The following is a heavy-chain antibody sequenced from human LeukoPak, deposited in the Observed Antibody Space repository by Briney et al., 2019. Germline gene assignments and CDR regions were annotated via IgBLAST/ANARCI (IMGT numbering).Heavy chain of an antibody. CDR2: MNPNSGNT. Sequence: ASVKVSCKASGYTFTSYDINWVRQATGQGLEGMGWMNPNSGNTGYAQKFQGTGTITRNTSISTAYMELSSLRSEDTAVYYCARVSTVNDAFDIWGQGTMVTVSS. V-gene: IGHV1-8*03. J-gene: IGHJ3*02. CDR3: ARVSTVNDAFDI. CDR1: GYTFTSYD. D-gene: IGHD4-17*01.